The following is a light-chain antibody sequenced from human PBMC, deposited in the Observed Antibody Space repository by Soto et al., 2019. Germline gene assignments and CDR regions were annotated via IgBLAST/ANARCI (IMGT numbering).Light chain of an antibody. Sequence: DIQRTQSPSSLSASVRDKVTITCRASQSISVHLNWYQQKPGKVPKLLIYAASNLQSGVPSSFSGSGSETDFALTISSLQPEDFATYYCQQSYITPYTFGQGTKLQIK. CDR3: QQSYITPYT. V-gene: IGKV1-39*01. CDR2: AAS. J-gene: IGKJ2*01. CDR1: QSISVH.